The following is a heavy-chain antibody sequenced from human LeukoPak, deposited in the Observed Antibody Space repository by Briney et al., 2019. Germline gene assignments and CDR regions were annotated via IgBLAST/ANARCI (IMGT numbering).Heavy chain of an antibody. CDR1: GFSASSSF. V-gene: IGHV3-66*01. Sequence: GGSLRSSCAAAGFSASSSFMNWVRQAPGKGLEWVSLIYSGGGTYYADSVKGRFTISRDNSKNTLYLQMYSLRAEDTAVYYCSRNYYNSSAYYSFDNWGQGTLVTVSS. D-gene: IGHD3-22*01. CDR2: IYSGGGT. CDR3: SRNYYNSSAYYSFDN. J-gene: IGHJ4*02.